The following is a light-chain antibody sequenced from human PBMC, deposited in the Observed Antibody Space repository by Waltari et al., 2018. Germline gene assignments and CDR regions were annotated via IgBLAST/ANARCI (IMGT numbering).Light chain of an antibody. V-gene: IGLV2-14*01. CDR3: SSFTSSSTWV. CDR1: SSDVGDYNY. CDR2: EVS. Sequence: QSALTQPASVSGSPGPSITISCTGPSSDVGDYNYVSWYQQHPGKAPKLMIYEVSNRPSGVSNRFSGSKSGNTASLTISGLQAEDEADYYCSSFTSSSTWVFGGGTRLTVL. J-gene: IGLJ3*02.